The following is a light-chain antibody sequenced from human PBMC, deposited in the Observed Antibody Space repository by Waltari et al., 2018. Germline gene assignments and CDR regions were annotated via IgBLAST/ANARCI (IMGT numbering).Light chain of an antibody. J-gene: IGLJ3*02. CDR3: ASWDDSLSVGV. V-gene: IGLV1-47*01. CDR2: RNN. Sequence: QSVLTQPPSASGTPGQRVTISCSGSISNLGTNYVYWYQPFPGTAPKLLIQRNNQRPSGVPDRFSGSKSGTSASLAISELRSEDEADYYCASWDDSLSVGVFGGGTKLTVL. CDR1: ISNLGTNY.